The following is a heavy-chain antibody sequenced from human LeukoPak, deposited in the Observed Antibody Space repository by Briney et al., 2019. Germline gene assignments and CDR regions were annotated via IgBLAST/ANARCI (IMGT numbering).Heavy chain of an antibody. V-gene: IGHV3-13*01. J-gene: IGHJ4*02. D-gene: IGHD2-21*01. Sequence: GGSLRLSCAASGFTFSSYDMHWVRQATGKGLEWVSAIGTAGDTYYPGSVKGRFTISRDNSKNTLYLQMNSLRAEDTAVYYCARLNGGDWGQGTLVAVSS. CDR2: IGTAGDT. CDR3: ARLNGGD. CDR1: GFTFSSYD.